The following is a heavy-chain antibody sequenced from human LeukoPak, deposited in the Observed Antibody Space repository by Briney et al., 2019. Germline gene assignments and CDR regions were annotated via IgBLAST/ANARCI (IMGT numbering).Heavy chain of an antibody. CDR2: IYYSGST. Sequence: PSETLSLTCTVSGGPISSYYWSWIRQPPGKGLEWIGYIYYSGSTSYNPSLKSRVTISVDTSKNQFSLKLSSVTAADTAVYYCARDSGSYNRYYYGMDVWGQGTTVTVSS. J-gene: IGHJ6*02. CDR3: ARDSGSYNRYYYGMDV. CDR1: GGPISSYY. V-gene: IGHV4-59*01. D-gene: IGHD1-26*01.